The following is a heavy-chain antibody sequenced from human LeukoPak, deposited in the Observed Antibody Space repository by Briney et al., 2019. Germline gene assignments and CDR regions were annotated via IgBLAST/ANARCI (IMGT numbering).Heavy chain of an antibody. D-gene: IGHD2-15*01. CDR1: GGSINSDD. CDR2: IHHSGRS. Sequence: SETLSLTCAVSGGSINSDDWSWIRRPPGKGLEWIGHIHHSGRSNYNPSLVSRVTLSVDMSRNQFSLRLSSVTAADTAVYYCARQYCSGGSCYSWFDPWGQGTLVTVSS. J-gene: IGHJ5*02. V-gene: IGHV4-59*08. CDR3: ARQYCSGGSCYSWFDP.